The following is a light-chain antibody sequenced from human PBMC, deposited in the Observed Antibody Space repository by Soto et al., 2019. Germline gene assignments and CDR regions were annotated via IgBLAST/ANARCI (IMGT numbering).Light chain of an antibody. V-gene: IGLV2-14*01. CDR3: SSYTSTSTLFV. Sequence: QSALTQPASVSGSPGQSITISCTGTSSDVGGYNYVSWYQQHPGKAPKLMISEVSNRPSGVSNRFSGSKSGNTASLTISGLQAEDEADYYCSSYTSTSTLFVFGGGTKLTVL. CDR2: EVS. CDR1: SSDVGGYNY. J-gene: IGLJ2*01.